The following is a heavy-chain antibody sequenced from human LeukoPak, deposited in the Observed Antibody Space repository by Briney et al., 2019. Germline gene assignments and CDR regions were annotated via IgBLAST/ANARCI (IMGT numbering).Heavy chain of an antibody. D-gene: IGHD6-13*01. CDR1: GGSISSYY. CDR2: IYYSGST. J-gene: IGHJ2*01. CDR3: ARQGLGQQLVRLDL. V-gene: IGHV4-59*08. Sequence: SETLSLTCTVSGGSISSYYWSWIRQPPGKGLEWIGYIYYSGSTNYSPSLKSRVTISVDTSKNQFSLKLSSVTAADTAVYYCARQGLGQQLVRLDLWGRGTLVTVSS.